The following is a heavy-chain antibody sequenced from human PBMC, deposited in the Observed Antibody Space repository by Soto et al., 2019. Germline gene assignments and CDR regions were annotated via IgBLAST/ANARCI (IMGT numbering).Heavy chain of an antibody. J-gene: IGHJ5*02. CDR3: ARDRFDYYDTSGYWRFDP. CDR2: ISSSSSSTI. CDR1: GFTFSSHS. Sequence: GGSLRLSYAASGFTFSSHSMNWVRQAPGKGLEWISYISSSSSSTIYYADSVKGRFTISRDNAKNSLYLQMNSLRAEDTAVYCCARDRFDYYDTSGYWRFDPWGQGTLVTVSS. V-gene: IGHV3-48*01. D-gene: IGHD3-22*01.